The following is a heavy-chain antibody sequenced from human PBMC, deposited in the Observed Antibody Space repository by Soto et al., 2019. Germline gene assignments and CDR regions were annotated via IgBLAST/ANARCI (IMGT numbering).Heavy chain of an antibody. CDR1: GGSISSSSYY. CDR3: ARQGDWSGWTGWFDP. D-gene: IGHD3-3*01. V-gene: IGHV4-39*01. Sequence: QLQLQESGPGLVKPSETLSLTCTVSGGSISSSSYYWGWIRQPPGKGLEWIGSIYYSGSTYYNPSLKSRVTISVDTSKNQFSLKLSSVTAADTAVYYCARQGDWSGWTGWFDPWGQGTLVTVSS. CDR2: IYYSGST. J-gene: IGHJ5*02.